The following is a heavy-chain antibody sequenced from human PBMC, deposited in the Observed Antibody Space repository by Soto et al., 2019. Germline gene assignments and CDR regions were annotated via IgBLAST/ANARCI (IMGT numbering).Heavy chain of an antibody. D-gene: IGHD6-13*01. J-gene: IGHJ6*02. CDR3: AKEWYSSSWYYYGMDV. V-gene: IGHV3-30*18. Sequence: PGGSLRLSCAASGFTFSSYGMHWVRQAPGKGLEWVAVISYDGSNKYYADSVKGRFTISRYNSKNTLYLQMNSLRAEDTAVYYCAKEWYSSSWYYYGMDVWGQGTTVTVSS. CDR1: GFTFSSYG. CDR2: ISYDGSNK.